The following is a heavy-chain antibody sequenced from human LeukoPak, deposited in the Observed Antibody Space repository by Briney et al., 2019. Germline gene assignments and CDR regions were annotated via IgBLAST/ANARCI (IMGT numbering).Heavy chain of an antibody. CDR2: ISGSGRTI. CDR3: ARGYYDSSGFRFDY. D-gene: IGHD3-22*01. Sequence: GSLRLSCAASVFTFSTYEMNWVRQAPGKGLEWVSYISGSGRTIYYADSVKGRFTISRDNAKNSLYLQMNSLRAEDTAVYYCARGYYDSSGFRFDYWGQGTLVTVSS. J-gene: IGHJ4*02. V-gene: IGHV3-48*03. CDR1: VFTFSTYE.